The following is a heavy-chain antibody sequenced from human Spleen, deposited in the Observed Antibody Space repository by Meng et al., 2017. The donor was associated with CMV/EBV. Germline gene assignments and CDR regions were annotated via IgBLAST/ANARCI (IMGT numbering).Heavy chain of an antibody. CDR2: IYYGGTT. V-gene: IGHV4-59*02. CDR1: GASVSTYH. J-gene: IGHJ6*02. CDR3: ARLLTSGFPYYYGLDV. Sequence: SETLSLTCSVSGASVSTYHWSWIRQPPGKGLEWVGYIYYGGTTDYNPSLKSRLTISADTSKNQFSLRLNSVTAADTAVYFCARLLTSGFPYYYGLDVWGQGTTVTVSS. D-gene: IGHD2-2*01.